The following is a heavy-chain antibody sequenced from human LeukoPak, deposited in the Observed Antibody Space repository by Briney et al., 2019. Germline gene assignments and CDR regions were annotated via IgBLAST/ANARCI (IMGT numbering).Heavy chain of an antibody. J-gene: IGHJ4*02. CDR2: ISGSGGST. CDR3: ARDYYDTADFDY. D-gene: IGHD3-22*01. CDR1: GFTFSSYA. V-gene: IGHV3-23*01. Sequence: GGSLRLSCAASGFTFSSYAMSWVRQAPGKGLEWVSAISGSGGSTYYADSVKGRFTISRDNAKNTLYLQMNSLRAEDTAVYYCARDYYDTADFDYWGQGTLVTVSS.